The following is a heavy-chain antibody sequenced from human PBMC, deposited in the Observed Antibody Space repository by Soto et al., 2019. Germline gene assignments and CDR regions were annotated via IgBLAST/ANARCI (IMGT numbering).Heavy chain of an antibody. J-gene: IGHJ4*02. V-gene: IGHV4-59*08. Sequence: SETMSLTNTVPDGSISGYYWIWMRQKQGKGLEWIGYIYNSGSTNYNPALKSRVTISVDTSENQISLKLSAVTAADTAVFYCARQAVDGTVTGSGSFDYWGQGILVTGSS. D-gene: IGHD3-10*01. CDR2: IYNSGST. CDR1: DGSISGYY. CDR3: ARQAVDGTVTGSGSFDY.